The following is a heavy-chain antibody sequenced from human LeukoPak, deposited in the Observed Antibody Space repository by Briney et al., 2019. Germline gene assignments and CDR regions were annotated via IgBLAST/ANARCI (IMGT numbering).Heavy chain of an antibody. Sequence: GGSLRLSCAASGFTFSSYWMSWVRQAPGKGLEWVANIKQDGSEKYYVDSVKGRFTISRGNAKNSLYLQMNSLRAEDTAVYYCARVRPTGDLSWFDPWGQGTLVTVSS. CDR3: ARVRPTGDLSWFDP. CDR2: IKQDGSEK. D-gene: IGHD7-27*01. V-gene: IGHV3-7*01. CDR1: GFTFSSYW. J-gene: IGHJ5*02.